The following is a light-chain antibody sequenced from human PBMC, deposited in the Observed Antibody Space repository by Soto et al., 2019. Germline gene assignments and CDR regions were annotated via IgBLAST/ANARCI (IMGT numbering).Light chain of an antibody. CDR3: QHLNSYPPLFT. V-gene: IGKV1-9*01. CDR1: EGISSY. CDR2: ASS. J-gene: IGKJ3*01. Sequence: IQLTQSPSSLAASVGDRVTITCRASEGISSYLAWYRQKSGKAPKLLIYASSTLQAGVPSRFSGSGSGTDFTLTIDTLQPEDFATYYCQHLNSYPPLFTFGRGTKVNI.